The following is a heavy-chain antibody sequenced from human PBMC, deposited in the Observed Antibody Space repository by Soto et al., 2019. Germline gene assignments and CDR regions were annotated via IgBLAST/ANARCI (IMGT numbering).Heavy chain of an antibody. D-gene: IGHD5-18*01. J-gene: IGHJ4*02. CDR1: GFTFSNCK. CDR2: VSSTSGYI. Sequence: GGSLRLSCAVVGFTFSNCKMSWVRQAPGKGLEWVSSVSSTSGYIYYGDSVKGRFTISRDNAKNSLYLQMNSLRAEDTAVYYCARANVDTSVVNEYYFDYWGQRTLVTVSS. CDR3: ARANVDTSVVNEYYFDY. V-gene: IGHV3-21*01.